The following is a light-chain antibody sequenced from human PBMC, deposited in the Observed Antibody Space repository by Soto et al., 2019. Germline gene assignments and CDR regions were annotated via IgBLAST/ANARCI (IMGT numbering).Light chain of an antibody. V-gene: IGLV2-14*01. CDR1: SSDVGGYNY. CDR3: SSYTIKSTLV. Sequence: QSALTQPASVTGSPGQSITISCTGTSSDVGGYNYVSWYQQHPGKVPKLMIYDVSKRPSGVSNRFSGSKSGNTASLTISGLQAEDEADYYCSSYTIKSTLVFGGGTKLTVL. J-gene: IGLJ2*01. CDR2: DVS.